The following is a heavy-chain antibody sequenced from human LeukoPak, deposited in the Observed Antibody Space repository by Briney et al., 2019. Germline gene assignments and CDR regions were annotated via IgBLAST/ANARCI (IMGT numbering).Heavy chain of an antibody. J-gene: IGHJ4*02. D-gene: IGHD6-13*01. CDR3: ASGRQLGY. Sequence: GGSLRLSCAASGFTFSNYWMSWVRQDPGKGLEWVANIKEDGSEKYYVDSVKGRFTISRDNARNSLYLQMNSLRAEDTAVYYCASGRQLGYWGQGTLVTVSS. CDR1: GFTFSNYW. V-gene: IGHV3-7*01. CDR2: IKEDGSEK.